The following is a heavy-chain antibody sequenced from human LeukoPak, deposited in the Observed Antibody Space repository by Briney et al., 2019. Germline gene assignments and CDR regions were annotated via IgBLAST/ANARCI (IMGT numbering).Heavy chain of an antibody. CDR2: IYYSGST. CDR1: GGSISSSSYY. V-gene: IGHV4-39*01. J-gene: IGHJ3*02. D-gene: IGHD4-17*01. Sequence: SGTLSLTCTVSGGSISSSSYYWGWIRQPPGKGLEWIGSIYYSGSTYYNPSLKSRVTISVDTSKNQFSLKLSSVTAADTAVYYCARQSTVTAGGAFDIWGQGTMVTVSS. CDR3: ARQSTVTAGGAFDI.